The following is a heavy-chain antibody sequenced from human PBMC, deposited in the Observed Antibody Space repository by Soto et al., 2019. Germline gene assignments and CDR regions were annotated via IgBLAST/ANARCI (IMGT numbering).Heavy chain of an antibody. V-gene: IGHV1-18*01. J-gene: IGHJ4*02. D-gene: IGHD5-18*01. Sequence: QVQLVQSGAEVKKPGASVKVSGKASGYTFTSYGINWVRQAPGQGLEWMGWISAYNGNTNYAQKLQGRVTMTTATTTRTAYMELRRLTSEDTDVYFSAKTFGYGYAIDSWGQGTLVTVSS. CDR3: AKTFGYGYAIDS. CDR2: ISAYNGNT. CDR1: GYTFTSYG.